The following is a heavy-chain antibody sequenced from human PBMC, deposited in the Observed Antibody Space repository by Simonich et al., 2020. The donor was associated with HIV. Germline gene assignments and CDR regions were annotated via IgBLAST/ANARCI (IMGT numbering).Heavy chain of an antibody. J-gene: IGHJ4*02. Sequence: QVQLVQSGAEVKKPGASVKVSCKASGYTFTDYHIHWVRQAPGQGLEWMGRDNPNSGGTNYAQKFQGRGTRTRDTSISTAYMELSRLRSDDTAVYYCAGVVYSSSWYDYWGQGTLVTVSS. CDR2: DNPNSGGT. CDR1: GYTFTDYH. V-gene: IGHV1-2*06. CDR3: AGVVYSSSWYDY. D-gene: IGHD6-13*01.